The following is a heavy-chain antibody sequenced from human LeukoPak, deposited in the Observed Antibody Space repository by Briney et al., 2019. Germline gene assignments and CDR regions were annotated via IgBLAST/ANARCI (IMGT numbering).Heavy chain of an antibody. CDR1: GFTFSSYW. Sequence: GGSLRLSCAASGFTFSSYWMHWVRQAPGKGLVWVSRINTDGSSTSYADSVKGRFTISRGNAKNTLYLQMNSLRAEDTAVYYCARATVTTSGNWFDPWGQGTRVTVSS. CDR2: INTDGSST. D-gene: IGHD4-17*01. CDR3: ARATVTTSGNWFDP. V-gene: IGHV3-74*01. J-gene: IGHJ5*02.